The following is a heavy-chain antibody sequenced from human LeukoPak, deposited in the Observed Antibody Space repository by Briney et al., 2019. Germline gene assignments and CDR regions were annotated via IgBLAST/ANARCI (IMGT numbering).Heavy chain of an antibody. Sequence: PGRSLRLPCAASGFTFSTFGMHWVRQAPGKGLEWVALIWYDGSKKYYADSVKGRFTVSRDNSKNTLYLQMNSLRVEDTAVYYCAREFGAGTLRTEFDYWGQGTLVTVSS. V-gene: IGHV3-33*01. J-gene: IGHJ4*02. CDR3: AREFGAGTLRTEFDY. CDR2: IWYDGSKK. CDR1: GFTFSTFG. D-gene: IGHD6-13*01.